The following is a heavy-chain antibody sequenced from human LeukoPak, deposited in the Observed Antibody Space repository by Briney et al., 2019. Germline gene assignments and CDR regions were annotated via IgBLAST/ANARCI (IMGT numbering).Heavy chain of an antibody. V-gene: IGHV1-69*04. CDR3: ARGFVPSRFDY. Sequence: GSSVTLSCKASGGTSSSYAISWVRQAPGQGLEWMGRIIPILSIANYAQKFQGRVTITADKSTSTAYMELSSLRSEDTAVYYCARGFVPSRFDYWGQGTLLTVSS. D-gene: IGHD2-2*01. CDR2: IIPILSIA. J-gene: IGHJ4*02. CDR1: GGTSSSYA.